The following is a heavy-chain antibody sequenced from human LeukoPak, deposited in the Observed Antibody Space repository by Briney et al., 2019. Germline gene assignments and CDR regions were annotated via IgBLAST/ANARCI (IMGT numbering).Heavy chain of an antibody. V-gene: IGHV4-4*07. CDR3: ARSPRAYAWYFDY. J-gene: IGHJ4*02. CDR2: IYTSGST. Sequence: SETLSLTCTVSGGSISNYYWSWIRQPAGKGLEWIGRIYTSGSTNYNPSLKSRVTMSVDTSKNQFSLKLSSVTAADTAVYYCARSPRAYAWYFDYWGQGTLVTVSS. CDR1: GGSISNYY.